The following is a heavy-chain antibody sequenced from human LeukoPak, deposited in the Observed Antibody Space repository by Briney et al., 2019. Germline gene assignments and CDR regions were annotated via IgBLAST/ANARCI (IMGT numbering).Heavy chain of an antibody. CDR1: GGSCDDYY. CDR3: ARGRDRSKAGDL. Sequence: SETLSLTCAVHGGSCDDYYCSWIRQPPGKGLEWIGEIHPSGIFYYNSSLMSRVTISIDTSKSQFSLRLTSVTAADAAFYYCARGRDRSKAGDLWGQGSLVTVSS. D-gene: IGHD5-24*01. CDR2: IHPSGIF. V-gene: IGHV4-34*01. J-gene: IGHJ5*02.